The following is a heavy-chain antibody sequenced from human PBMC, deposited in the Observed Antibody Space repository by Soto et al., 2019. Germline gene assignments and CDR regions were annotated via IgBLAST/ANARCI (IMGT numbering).Heavy chain of an antibody. CDR3: ATYYCAREGSSGWPFDY. J-gene: IGHJ4*02. Sequence: QVQLVQSGAEVKKPGASVKGSCKTSGFTFTSYCMHWVRQAPGQGLDWMGIINPSGGGTSYAQKFQGRVTMTRDTSTSTAYMEMSSLRYEDTAMYYCATYYCAREGSSGWPFDYWGQGTLVTVSS. CDR1: GFTFTSYC. D-gene: IGHD6-19*01. V-gene: IGHV1-46*01. CDR2: INPSGGGT.